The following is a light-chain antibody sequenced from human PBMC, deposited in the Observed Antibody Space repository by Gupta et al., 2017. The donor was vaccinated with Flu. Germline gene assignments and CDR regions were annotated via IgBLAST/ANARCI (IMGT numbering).Light chain of an antibody. CDR3: AAWDDSLNGHYV. J-gene: IGLJ1*01. Sequence: QSVLPQPPSASGTPGQRVTISCSGSSSNIGTNAVHWYQQVPGTAPKLLIYDNNQRPSGVPDRFSGSKSGTSASLAISGLQSEDEADYYCAAWDDSLNGHYVFGTGTGVTVL. V-gene: IGLV1-44*01. CDR1: SSNIGTNA. CDR2: DNN.